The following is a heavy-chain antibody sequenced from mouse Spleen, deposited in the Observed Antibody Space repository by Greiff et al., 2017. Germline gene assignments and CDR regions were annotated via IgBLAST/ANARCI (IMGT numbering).Heavy chain of an antibody. CDR3: AIEEDYGDLFAY. Sequence: VHVKQSGAELVRPGSSVKMSCKTSGYTFTSYGINWVKQRPGQGLEWIGYIYIGNGYTEYNQKFKGKATLTVDKSSSTAYMQLSSLTSEDSAVYYCAIEEDYGDLFAYWGQGTLVTVSA. V-gene: IGHV1-58*01. CDR2: IYIGNGYT. CDR1: GYTFTSYG. J-gene: IGHJ3*01. D-gene: IGHD2-13*01.